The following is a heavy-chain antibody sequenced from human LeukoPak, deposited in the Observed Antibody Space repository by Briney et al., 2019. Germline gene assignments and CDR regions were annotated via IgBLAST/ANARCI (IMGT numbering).Heavy chain of an antibody. Sequence: PGGSLRLSCAASGFTFSSYWMHWVRHVPGKGLVWVSRINSDGRSTIYADSVKGRFTISRDNAKNTLYLQMNSLTAEDTAVYYCARVAHGSSWYVDYWGQGNLVTVSS. D-gene: IGHD6-13*01. CDR3: ARVAHGSSWYVDY. CDR2: INSDGRST. V-gene: IGHV3-74*01. CDR1: GFTFSSYW. J-gene: IGHJ4*02.